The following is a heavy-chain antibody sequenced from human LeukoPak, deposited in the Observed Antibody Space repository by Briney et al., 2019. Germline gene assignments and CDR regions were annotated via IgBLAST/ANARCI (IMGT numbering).Heavy chain of an antibody. J-gene: IGHJ4*02. Sequence: PSETLSLTCTVSDGSISGYYWSWIRQPPGKGPVWIGYIYYSGSTKYNPSLKSRVTISVDTSKNQFSLKLSPVTAADTAVYYCARIKMATIALHYWGQGTLVTVSS. V-gene: IGHV4-59*01. D-gene: IGHD5-24*01. CDR3: ARIKMATIALHY. CDR2: IYYSGST. CDR1: DGSISGYY.